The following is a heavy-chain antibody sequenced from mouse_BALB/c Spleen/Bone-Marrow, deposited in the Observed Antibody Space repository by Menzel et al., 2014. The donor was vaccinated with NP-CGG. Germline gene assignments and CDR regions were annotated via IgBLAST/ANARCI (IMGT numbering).Heavy chain of an antibody. CDR2: INPSTGYT. J-gene: IGHJ4*01. CDR3: ASPYGYEDYSAMDY. V-gene: IGHV1-7*01. CDR1: GYTFTSCW. Sequence: IQLQQSGAELAKPGASVKMSCKASGYTFTSCWMHWVKQGPGQVLEWIGYINPSTGYTEYNLKFKDKATLTADKSSSTAYIQLSSLTSEDSAVYYCASPYGYEDYSAMDYWGQGTSVTVSS. D-gene: IGHD1-2*01.